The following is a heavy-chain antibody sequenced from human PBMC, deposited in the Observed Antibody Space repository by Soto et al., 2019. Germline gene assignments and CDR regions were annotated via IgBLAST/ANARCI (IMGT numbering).Heavy chain of an antibody. D-gene: IGHD3-3*01. Sequence: QVQLVESGGGVVQPGRSLRLSCAASGFTFSSYGMHWVRQAPGKGLEWVGGIWYDGSNKYYADYVKGRFTISRDNSNNTLYLQMNSLRAEDTAVYYCARGGITILGVAISWGLDYWGQGTLVTVSS. CDR3: ARGGITILGVAISWGLDY. J-gene: IGHJ4*02. V-gene: IGHV3-33*01. CDR1: GFTFSSYG. CDR2: IWYDGSNK.